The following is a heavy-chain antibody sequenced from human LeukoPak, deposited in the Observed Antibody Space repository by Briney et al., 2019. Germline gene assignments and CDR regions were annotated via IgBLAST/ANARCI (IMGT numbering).Heavy chain of an antibody. CDR3: ARERWWLLDY. CDR1: GFTFSSYW. CDR2: IKQDGSEK. Sequence: PGGSLRLSCAAPGFTFSSYWMSWVRQAPGKGLEWVANIKQDGSEKYYVDSVKGRFTISRDNAKNSLYLQMNSPRAEDTAVYYCARERWWLLDYWGQGTLVTVSS. J-gene: IGHJ4*02. V-gene: IGHV3-7*01. D-gene: IGHD2-21*01.